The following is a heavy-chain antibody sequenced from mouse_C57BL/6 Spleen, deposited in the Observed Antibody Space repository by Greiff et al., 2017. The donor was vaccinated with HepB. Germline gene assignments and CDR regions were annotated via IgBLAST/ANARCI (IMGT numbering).Heavy chain of an antibody. D-gene: IGHD1-2*01. Sequence: VQLQQSGAELVKPGASVKISCKASGYAFSSYWMNWVKQRPGKGLEWIGQIYPGDGDTNYNGKFKGKATLTADKSSSTAYMELSSLTSEDSAVYFCARSIRYYAMDYWGQGTSVTVSS. V-gene: IGHV1-80*01. CDR2: IYPGDGDT. CDR1: GYAFSSYW. CDR3: ARSIRYYAMDY. J-gene: IGHJ4*01.